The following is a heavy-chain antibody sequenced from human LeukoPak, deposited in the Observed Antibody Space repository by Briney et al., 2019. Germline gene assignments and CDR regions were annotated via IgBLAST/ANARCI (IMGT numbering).Heavy chain of an antibody. Sequence: ASVKVSCKASGYTFTGYYMHWVRQAPGQGLEWMGWINPNSGGTNYAQKFQGRVTMTRDTSISTAYMELSRLRSDDTAVYYCARVGVREDYYDSSGYYYFDYWGQGTLVTVSS. J-gene: IGHJ4*02. CDR2: INPNSGGT. V-gene: IGHV1-2*02. D-gene: IGHD3-22*01. CDR1: GYTFTGYY. CDR3: ARVGVREDYYDSSGYYYFDY.